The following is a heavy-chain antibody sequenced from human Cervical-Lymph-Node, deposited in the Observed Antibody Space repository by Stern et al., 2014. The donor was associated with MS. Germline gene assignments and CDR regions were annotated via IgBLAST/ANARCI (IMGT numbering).Heavy chain of an antibody. CDR1: GGSFSSYA. CDR2: IITMLGAA. Sequence: QMQLVQSGAGMKKPGSSVKVSCKASGGSFSSYAVNWVRQAPGQAPEWMGGIITMLGAANYAHKFQGRVTLIADESTSTVYMEMISLTSEDTAVYYCTREATAHSGTFDFWGQGTLVTV. D-gene: IGHD1-14*01. J-gene: IGHJ4*02. CDR3: TREATAHSGTFDF. V-gene: IGHV1-69*01.